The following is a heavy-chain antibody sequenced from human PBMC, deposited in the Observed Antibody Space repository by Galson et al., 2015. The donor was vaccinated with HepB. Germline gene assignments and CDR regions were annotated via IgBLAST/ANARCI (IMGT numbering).Heavy chain of an antibody. CDR2: IIPILGIA. CDR1: GGTFSSYT. CDR3: ARSHYYGSGSYYKSYYYYGMDV. J-gene: IGHJ6*02. V-gene: IGHV1-69*02. D-gene: IGHD3-10*01. Sequence: SVKVSCKASGGTFSSYTISWVRQAPGQGLEWMGRIIPILGIANYAQKFQGRVTITADKSTSTAYMELSSLRSEDTAVYYCARSHYYGSGSYYKSYYYYGMDVWGQGTTVTVSS.